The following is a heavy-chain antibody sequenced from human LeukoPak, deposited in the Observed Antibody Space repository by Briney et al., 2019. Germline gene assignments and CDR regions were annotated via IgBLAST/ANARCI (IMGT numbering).Heavy chain of an antibody. Sequence: SVKVSCKASGGIFNSKALSWVRQAPGQGLEWMGGIIPIFGTANYAQKFQGRVTITADESTSTAYMELGSLRSEDTAVYYCARGITGITGWFDPWGQGTLVTVSS. CDR2: IIPIFGTA. CDR3: ARGITGITGWFDP. J-gene: IGHJ5*02. V-gene: IGHV1-69*13. D-gene: IGHD1-20*01. CDR1: GGIFNSKA.